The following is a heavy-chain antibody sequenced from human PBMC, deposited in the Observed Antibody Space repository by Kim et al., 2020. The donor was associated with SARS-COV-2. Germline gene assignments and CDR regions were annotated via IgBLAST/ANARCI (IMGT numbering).Heavy chain of an antibody. D-gene: IGHD6-19*01. CDR2: IIPIFGTA. CDR3: ARPRVAVAGYNWFDP. CDR1: GGTFSSYA. J-gene: IGHJ5*02. Sequence: SVKVSCKASGGTFSSYAISWVRQAPGQGLEWMGGIIPIFGTANYAQKFQGRVTITADESTSTAYMELSSLRSEDTAVYYCARPRVAVAGYNWFDPWGQGTLVTVSS. V-gene: IGHV1-69*13.